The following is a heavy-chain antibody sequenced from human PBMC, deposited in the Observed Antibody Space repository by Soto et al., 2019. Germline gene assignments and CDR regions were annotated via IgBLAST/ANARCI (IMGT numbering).Heavy chain of an antibody. CDR1: GFTFSSYG. Sequence: PGGSLRLSCAASGFTFSSYGMHWVRQAPGKGLEWVAVISYDGSNKYYADSVKGRFTISRDNSKNTLYLQMNSLRAEDTAVYYCAKAVAGTIDYWGQGTLVTVS. J-gene: IGHJ4*02. V-gene: IGHV3-30*18. CDR3: AKAVAGTIDY. CDR2: ISYDGSNK. D-gene: IGHD6-19*01.